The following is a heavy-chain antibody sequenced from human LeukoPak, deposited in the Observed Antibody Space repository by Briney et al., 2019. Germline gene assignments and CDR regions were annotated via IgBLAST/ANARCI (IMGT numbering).Heavy chain of an antibody. D-gene: IGHD3-10*01. V-gene: IGHV3-33*01. CDR3: ARDRGRFGELYFDY. CDR1: GFTFSSFG. J-gene: IGHJ4*02. Sequence: GGSLRLSCAASGFTFSSFGIYWVRQAPGKGLEWVAVIWCDGSNKYYADSVKGRFTISRDNSKNTLYLQMNSLRAEDTAVYYCARDRGRFGELYFDYWGQGTLVTVSS. CDR2: IWCDGSNK.